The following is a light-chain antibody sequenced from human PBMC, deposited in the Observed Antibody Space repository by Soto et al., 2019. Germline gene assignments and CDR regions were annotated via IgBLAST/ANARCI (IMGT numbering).Light chain of an antibody. CDR1: SSDVGGYNY. CDR3: SSYTSSDTPYV. V-gene: IGLV2-14*01. Sequence: QSALTQPASVSGSPGQSITISCTGTSSDVGGYNYVSWYQQHPDKAPKLMIYVVSNRPSGVSNRFSGSKSGNTASLTISGLQSEYEADYYCSSYTSSDTPYVFGTGTKVTVL. J-gene: IGLJ1*01. CDR2: VVS.